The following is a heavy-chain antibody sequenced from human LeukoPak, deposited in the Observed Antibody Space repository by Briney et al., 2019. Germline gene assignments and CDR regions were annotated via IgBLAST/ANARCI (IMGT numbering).Heavy chain of an antibody. V-gene: IGHV4-34*01. J-gene: IGHJ3*02. D-gene: IGHD3-16*01. Sequence: SETLSLTCAVYGGSFSGYYWSWIRQPPGKGLEWIGEINHSGSTNYNPSLKSRVTISVDTSKNQFSPKLSSVTAADTAVYYCARVLDLSKRGLDAFDIWGQGTMVTVSS. CDR3: ARVLDLSKRGLDAFDI. CDR2: INHSGST. CDR1: GGSFSGYY.